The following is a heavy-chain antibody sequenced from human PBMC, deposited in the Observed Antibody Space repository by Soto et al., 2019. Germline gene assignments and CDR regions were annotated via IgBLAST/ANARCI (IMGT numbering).Heavy chain of an antibody. D-gene: IGHD5-18*01. Sequence: QVQLVQSGAEVKKPGSSVKVSCKTSGGTFSTYTLSWVRQAPGQGLEWMGRIIPILGITNYARKFQGRVTITADKSTDTAYMGLSSLRSEDTAVYYCAREFPQYIYLDDWGQGTLLTVSS. V-gene: IGHV1-69*08. J-gene: IGHJ4*02. CDR2: IIPILGIT. CDR3: AREFPQYIYLDD. CDR1: GGTFSTYT.